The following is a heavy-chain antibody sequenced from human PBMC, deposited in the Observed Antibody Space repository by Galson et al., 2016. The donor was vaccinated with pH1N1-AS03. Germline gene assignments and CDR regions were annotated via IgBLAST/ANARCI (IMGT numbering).Heavy chain of an antibody. D-gene: IGHD2-2*02. J-gene: IGHJ6*02. V-gene: IGHV1-2*04. CDR1: GYIFTGFY. CDR3: ALDPQGPCKIATCAYTYYFGMDV. CDR2: INTDSGVT. Sequence: SVKVSCKASGYIFTGFYVHWVRQAPGQGLEWMGWINTDSGVTNYAQKFEAWVTMTRVTSVSTAYMELYGLKSDATAVYHCALDPQGPCKIATCAYTYYFGMDVWGQGTTVIVSS.